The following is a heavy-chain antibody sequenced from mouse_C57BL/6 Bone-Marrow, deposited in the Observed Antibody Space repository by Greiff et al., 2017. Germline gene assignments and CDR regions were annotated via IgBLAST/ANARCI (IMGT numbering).Heavy chain of an antibody. CDR2: IHPNSGST. CDR1: GYTFTSYW. D-gene: IGHD1-1*01. J-gene: IGHJ1*03. CDR3: AREYYGIHWYVDV. Sequence: VQLQQPGAELVKPGASVKLSCKASGYTFTSYWMHWVKQRPGQGLEWIGMIHPNSGSTNYNEKFKSKATLTVDKSSSTAYMQLSSLTSEDSAVYYCAREYYGIHWYVDVGGTGTTVTVAS. V-gene: IGHV1-64*01.